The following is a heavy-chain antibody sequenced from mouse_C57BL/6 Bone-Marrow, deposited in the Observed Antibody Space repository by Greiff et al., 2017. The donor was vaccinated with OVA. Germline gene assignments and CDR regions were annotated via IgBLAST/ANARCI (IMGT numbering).Heavy chain of an antibody. J-gene: IGHJ3*01. V-gene: IGHV1-19*01. Sequence: EVQLQQSGPVLVKPGASVKMSCKASGYTFTDYYMNWVKQSHGKSLEWIGVINPYNGGTSYNQKFTGKATLTVDKSSCTAYMELNSLTSDDSAVYYCASFYYYGSAPYWGQGTLVTVSA. CDR2: INPYNGGT. D-gene: IGHD1-1*01. CDR3: ASFYYYGSAPY. CDR1: GYTFTDYY.